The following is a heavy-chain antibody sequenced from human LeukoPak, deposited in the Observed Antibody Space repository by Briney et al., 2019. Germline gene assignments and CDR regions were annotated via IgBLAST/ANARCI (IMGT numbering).Heavy chain of an antibody. CDR1: GFTFSRYA. CDR2: ISGSGGST. Sequence: GGSLKLSCAASGFTFSRYAMSWARQAPGKGLEWVSAISGSGGSTYYADSVKGRFTISRDNSKNTLYLQMNSLRAEDTAVYYCAKDLRYYGSGSYQFDYWGQGTLVTVSS. V-gene: IGHV3-23*01. CDR3: AKDLRYYGSGSYQFDY. J-gene: IGHJ4*02. D-gene: IGHD3-10*01.